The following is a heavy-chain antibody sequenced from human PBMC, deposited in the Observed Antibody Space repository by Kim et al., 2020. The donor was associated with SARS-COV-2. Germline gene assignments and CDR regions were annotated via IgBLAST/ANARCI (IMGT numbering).Heavy chain of an antibody. CDR2: IIPIFGTA. V-gene: IGHV1-69*13. CDR1: GGTFSSYA. Sequence: SVKVSCKASGGTFSSYAISWVRQAPGQGLEWMGGIIPIFGTANYAQKFQGRVTITADESTSTAYMELSSLRSEDTAVYYCARDLSPKILYYYDSSGYHHYGMDVWGQGTTVTVSS. D-gene: IGHD3-22*01. CDR3: ARDLSPKILYYYDSSGYHHYGMDV. J-gene: IGHJ6*02.